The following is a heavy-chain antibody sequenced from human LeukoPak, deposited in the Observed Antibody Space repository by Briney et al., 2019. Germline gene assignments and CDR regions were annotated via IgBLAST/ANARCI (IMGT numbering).Heavy chain of an antibody. D-gene: IGHD2-2*01. CDR2: ISSSSSTI. J-gene: IGHJ3*02. Sequence: GGSLRLSCAASGFTFSSYSMNWVRQAPGKGLEWVSYISSSSSTIYYADSVKGRFTISRDNAKNSLYLQMNSLRAEDTAVYYCATDIVVVPAAIDAFDIWGRGTMVTVSS. CDR3: ATDIVVVPAAIDAFDI. CDR1: GFTFSSYS. V-gene: IGHV3-48*01.